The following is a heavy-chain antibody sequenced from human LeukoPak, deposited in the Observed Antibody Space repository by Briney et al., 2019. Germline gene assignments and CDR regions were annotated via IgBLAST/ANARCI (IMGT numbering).Heavy chain of an antibody. CDR3: ARDQLTGGYYFDY. Sequence: PVGSLRLSCAVSGFTFSSYSMNWVRQAPGQGLEWVSYISSSSSTIYYADSVKGRFTISRDNAKNSLYLQMNSLRAEDTAVYYCARDQLTGGYYFDYWGQGALVTVSS. J-gene: IGHJ4*02. V-gene: IGHV3-48*04. CDR1: GFTFSSYS. CDR2: ISSSSSTI. D-gene: IGHD7-27*01.